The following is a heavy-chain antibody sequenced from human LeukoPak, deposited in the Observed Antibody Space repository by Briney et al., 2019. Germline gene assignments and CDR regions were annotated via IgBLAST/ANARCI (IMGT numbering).Heavy chain of an antibody. CDR1: GYSFSSYW. D-gene: IGHD6-13*01. CDR3: ARPLQVGFSSSLRY. J-gene: IGHJ4*02. CDR2: IDPSDSYT. V-gene: IGHV5-10-1*04. Sequence: GESLKISRKGSGYSFSSYWINWVRQMPGKGLEWMGRIDPSDSYTNYNPSLQGQVTISVDKSISTAYLQWSSLRASDSAMYYCARPLQVGFSSSLRYWGQGTLVTVSS.